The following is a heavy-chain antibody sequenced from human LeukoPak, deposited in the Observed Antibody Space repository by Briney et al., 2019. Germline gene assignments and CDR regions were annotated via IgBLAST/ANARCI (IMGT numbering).Heavy chain of an antibody. V-gene: IGHV3-11*03. CDR3: ARGRYGLDV. CDR2: ISCSGTYT. Sequence: GGSLRLSCAASGFTFSDHYMSWIRQVPGKGLEWVSYISCSGTYTNYADSVKGRFTISRDNAKNSLYLQMNSLRAEDTAVYYCARGRYGLDVWGQGTTVTVSS. CDR1: GFTFSDHY. J-gene: IGHJ6*02.